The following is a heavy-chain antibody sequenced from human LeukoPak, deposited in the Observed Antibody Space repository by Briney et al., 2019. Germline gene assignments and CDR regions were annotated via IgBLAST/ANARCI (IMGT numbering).Heavy chain of an antibody. V-gene: IGHV3-23*01. CDR1: GFTFSSYA. J-gene: IGHJ4*02. Sequence: GGSLRLSCAGSGFTFSSYAMSWVRQPPGRWLEWVSVISDSGDYTSYADSVRGPFTISRDNSRNTLYLPMISLRPEDKAVYYCATRMVGATTYFNYWGQGTLVTVSS. CDR3: ATRMVGATTYFNY. D-gene: IGHD1-26*01. CDR2: ISDSGDYT.